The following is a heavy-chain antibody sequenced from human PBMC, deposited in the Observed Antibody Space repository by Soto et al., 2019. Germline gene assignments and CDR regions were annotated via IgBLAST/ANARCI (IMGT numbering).Heavy chain of an antibody. Sequence: GGSLRLSCAASGFTFSSYEMNWVRQAPGKGLEWVSYISSSGSTIYYADSVKGRFTISRDNAKNSLYLQMNSLRAEDTAVYYCARDEWGYCSGGSCYYFDYWGQGTLVTVSS. D-gene: IGHD2-15*01. CDR3: ARDEWGYCSGGSCYYFDY. CDR2: ISSSGSTI. J-gene: IGHJ4*02. CDR1: GFTFSSYE. V-gene: IGHV3-48*03.